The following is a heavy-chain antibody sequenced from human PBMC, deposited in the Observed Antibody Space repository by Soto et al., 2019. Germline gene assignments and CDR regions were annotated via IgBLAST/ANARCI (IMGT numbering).Heavy chain of an antibody. Sequence: SVKVSCKASGCTFSSYPISWLRQAPGQGLEWMGGIIPIFGTANYAQKFQGRVTITADASTSTAYMELSSLRSEDTAVYYCARGRDNWNFYYLDYWGQGTLVTVSS. V-gene: IGHV1-69*13. CDR2: IIPIFGTA. CDR3: ARGRDNWNFYYLDY. CDR1: GCTFSSYP. D-gene: IGHD1-7*01. J-gene: IGHJ4*02.